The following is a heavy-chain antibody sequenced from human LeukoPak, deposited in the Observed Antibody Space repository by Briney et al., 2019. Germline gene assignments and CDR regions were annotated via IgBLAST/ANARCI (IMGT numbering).Heavy chain of an antibody. CDR1: GDSVSSNSAA. V-gene: IGHV6-1*01. Sequence: SQTLSLTCAVPGDSVSSNSAAWNWIRQSPSRGLEWLGRTYYRSKWYNDYAVSVKSRITINPDTSKNQFSLQLNSVTPEDTAVYYCVRDDGIGLDAFDVWSPGTMVTVSS. CDR2: TYYRSKWYN. CDR3: VRDDGIGLDAFDV. D-gene: IGHD1-14*01. J-gene: IGHJ3*01.